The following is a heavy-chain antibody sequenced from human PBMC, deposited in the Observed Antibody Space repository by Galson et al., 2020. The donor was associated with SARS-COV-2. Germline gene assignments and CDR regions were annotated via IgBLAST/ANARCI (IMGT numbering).Heavy chain of an antibody. V-gene: IGHV3-30*01. CDR1: GFIFSNYA. CDR3: ASDRKRYSYGVLDY. J-gene: IGHJ4*02. Sequence: QAGGSLRLSCAASGFIFSNYAIHWVRQAPGKGLEWVAVISSDAMHEYYADSVKGRFTISRDNSRNTVYLQMNSLTADDTAVYYCASDRKRYSYGVLDYWGQGTLVTGSS. CDR2: ISSDAMHE. D-gene: IGHD5-18*01.